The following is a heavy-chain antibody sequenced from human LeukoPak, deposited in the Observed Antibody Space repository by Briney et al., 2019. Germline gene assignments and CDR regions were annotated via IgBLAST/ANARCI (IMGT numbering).Heavy chain of an antibody. V-gene: IGHV5-51*01. CDR1: GSIFTSYW. CDR3: ARNLKSGRVDY. CDR2: IYPGDSDT. D-gene: IGHD2-15*01. Sequence: GTPPQISGEGSGSIFTSYWIGWVRQLPGKGLEWMGIIYPGDSDTRYSPSFQGQVTISADKSISTAYLQWSSLKASDTAMYYCARNLKSGRVDYWGQGTLVTVSS. J-gene: IGHJ4*02.